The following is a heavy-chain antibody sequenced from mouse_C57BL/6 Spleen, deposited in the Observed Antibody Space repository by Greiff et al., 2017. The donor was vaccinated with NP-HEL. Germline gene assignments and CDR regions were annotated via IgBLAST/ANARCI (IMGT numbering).Heavy chain of an antibody. Sequence: QVQLQQPGAELVMPGASVKLSCKASGYTFTSYWMHWVKQRPGQGLEWIGEIDPSDSYTNYNQKFKGKSTLTVDKSSSTAYMQLSSLTSEDSAVYYWARRWVQLRGETFDYWGQGTTLTVSS. CDR3: ARRWVQLRGETFDY. V-gene: IGHV1-69*01. CDR1: GYTFTSYW. CDR2: IDPSDSYT. J-gene: IGHJ2*01. D-gene: IGHD3-2*02.